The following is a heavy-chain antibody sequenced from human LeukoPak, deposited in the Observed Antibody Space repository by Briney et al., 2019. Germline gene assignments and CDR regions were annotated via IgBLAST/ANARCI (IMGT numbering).Heavy chain of an antibody. CDR2: IRYDGSNK. D-gene: IGHD3-22*01. Sequence: PGGSPRLSCAASGFTFSSYGMHGVRQAPGKGLEGGAFIRYDGSNKYYADSLKSRFTISRDNSRTTFYRQMNSLGAEDTAVYYCAKDLVCITMIVADRGDAFDIWGQGTMVPVSS. V-gene: IGHV3-30*02. CDR1: GFTFSSYG. CDR3: AKDLVCITMIVADRGDAFDI. J-gene: IGHJ3*02.